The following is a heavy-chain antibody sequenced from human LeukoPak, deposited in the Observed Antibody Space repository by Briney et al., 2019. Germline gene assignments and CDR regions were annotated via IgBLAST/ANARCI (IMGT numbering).Heavy chain of an antibody. CDR3: ARGQSQWLALYYFDY. V-gene: IGHV4-38-2*02. Sequence: SETLSLTCNVSGYSISSGYNWGWIRQPPGKGLEWIGSIYHSGKTYYNPSLKSRVTISVDTSKNQFSLKLNSVTAADTAVYYCARGQSQWLALYYFDYWGQGTLVTVSS. D-gene: IGHD6-19*01. CDR1: GYSISSGYN. CDR2: IYHSGKT. J-gene: IGHJ4*02.